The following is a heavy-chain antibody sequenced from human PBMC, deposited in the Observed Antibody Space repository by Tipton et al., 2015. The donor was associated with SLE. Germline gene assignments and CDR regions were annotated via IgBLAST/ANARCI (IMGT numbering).Heavy chain of an antibody. CDR3: AKGKIAVRPNNYYYYYMDV. D-gene: IGHD6-6*01. V-gene: IGHV3-23*01. J-gene: IGHJ6*03. CDR1: GFTFSSYA. Sequence: SLRLSCAASGFTFSSYAMSWVRQAPGKGLEWVSAISGSGGSTYYADSVKGRFTISRDNSKNTVFLQMNSLRAEDTAVYYCAKGKIAVRPNNYYYYYMDVWGKGTTVTVSS. CDR2: ISGSGGST.